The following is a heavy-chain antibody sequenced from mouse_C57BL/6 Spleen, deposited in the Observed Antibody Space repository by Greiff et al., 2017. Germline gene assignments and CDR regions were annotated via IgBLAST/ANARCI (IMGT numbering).Heavy chain of an antibody. Sequence: VQLQQPGAELVKPGASVKMSCKASGYTFTSYWGTWVKQRPGQGLEWIGDIYPGSGSTNYNEKFKSKARLTVDTSSSTAYMHLSSLTSEDSAFYCWARSRRDGWYFDVWGTGTTGTVSS. J-gene: IGHJ1*03. V-gene: IGHV1-55*01. D-gene: IGHD2-3*01. CDR2: IYPGSGST. CDR3: ARSRRDGWYFDV. CDR1: GYTFTSYW.